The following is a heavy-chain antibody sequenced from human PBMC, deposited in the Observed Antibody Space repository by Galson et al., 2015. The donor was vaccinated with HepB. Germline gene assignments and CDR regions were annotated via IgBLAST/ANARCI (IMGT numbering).Heavy chain of an antibody. CDR1: GFIFSDYH. J-gene: IGHJ3*02. V-gene: IGHV3-11*01. CDR2: ISDSGTTI. CDR3: ASPHRYCSGDKCFVGFDI. Sequence: SLRLSCAASGFIFSDYHMNWVRQAPGKGLEWVSFISDSGTTIYYADSVKGRFTISRDNTKNSLYLQMNSLRAEDTAVYYCASPHRYCSGDKCFVGFDIWGQVTMVTVSS. D-gene: IGHD2-15*01.